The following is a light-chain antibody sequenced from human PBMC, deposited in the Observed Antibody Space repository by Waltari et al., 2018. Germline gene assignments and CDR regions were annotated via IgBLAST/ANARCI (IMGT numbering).Light chain of an antibody. J-gene: IGLJ1*01. V-gene: IGLV2-14*03. Sequence: QSVLTQPASVSGSPGQSITVSCRGTISDLGNYGYVSWYQQHPGRAPKLIIYEVTNRPSWVSSLFSGSKSGNTASLTISGLQAEDEADYYCSSFSSSSTPYVFGSGTKVTVL. CDR2: EVT. CDR1: ISDLGNYGY. CDR3: SSFSSSSTPYV.